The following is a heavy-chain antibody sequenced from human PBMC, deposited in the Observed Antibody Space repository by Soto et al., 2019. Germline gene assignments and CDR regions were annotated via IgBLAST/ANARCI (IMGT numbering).Heavy chain of an antibody. D-gene: IGHD2-2*01. CDR1: GGSISSYY. Sequence: SETLSLTCTASGGSISSYYWSWIRQHPGKGLEWIGYIYYSGSTYYNPSLKSRVTISVDTSKNQFSLKLSSVTAADTAVYYCARDGVVPAAANYYYYGMDVWGQGTTVTVSS. CDR2: IYYSGST. V-gene: IGHV4-59*06. J-gene: IGHJ6*02. CDR3: ARDGVVPAAANYYYYGMDV.